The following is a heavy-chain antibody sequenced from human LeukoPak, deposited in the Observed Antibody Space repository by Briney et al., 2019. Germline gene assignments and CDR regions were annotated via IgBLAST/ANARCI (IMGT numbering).Heavy chain of an antibody. CDR1: GFTFSSYA. J-gene: IGHJ5*02. Sequence: GGSLRLSCAASGFTFSSYAMSWVRQAPGKGLEWVSAISGSGGSTYYADSVKGRFTISRDNAKNSLYLQMNSLRAEDTAVYYCARERVGATVLDPWGQGTLVTVSS. D-gene: IGHD1-26*01. CDR3: ARERVGATVLDP. V-gene: IGHV3-23*01. CDR2: ISGSGGST.